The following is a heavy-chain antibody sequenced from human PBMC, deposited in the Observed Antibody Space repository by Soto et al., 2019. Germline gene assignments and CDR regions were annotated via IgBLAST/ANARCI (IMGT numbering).Heavy chain of an antibody. J-gene: IGHJ5*02. V-gene: IGHV4-61*01. CDR2: SYHRGRN. D-gene: IGHD1-1*01. CDR1: GGSVSSVRYY. CDR3: SRAPDDNVGPPNP. Sequence: QVQLQESGPGLVQPSETLSLTFTVSGGSVSSVRYYWGWIRQPPGQGLEWVGYSYHRGRNYYNSSLKSRVTISVDRHNYQFSLMLSSVTAAYTAVYSCSRAPDDNVGPPNPWGRGTLVTVSS.